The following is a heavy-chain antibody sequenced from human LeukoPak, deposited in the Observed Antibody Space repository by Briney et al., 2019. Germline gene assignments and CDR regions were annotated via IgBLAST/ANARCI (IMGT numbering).Heavy chain of an antibody. V-gene: IGHV3-23*01. D-gene: IGHD2-21*02. CDR2: ISGSGGST. CDR3: ASEQGAVTYYHYGMDG. CDR1: GFTFSSYA. J-gene: IGHJ6*02. Sequence: GGSLRLSCAVSGFTFSSYAMSWVRQAPGKGLEWVSAISGSGGSTYYADSVKGRFTISRDNSKNTLYLQMNSLRAEDTAVYYCASEQGAVTYYHYGMDGWGQGTPVTGSS.